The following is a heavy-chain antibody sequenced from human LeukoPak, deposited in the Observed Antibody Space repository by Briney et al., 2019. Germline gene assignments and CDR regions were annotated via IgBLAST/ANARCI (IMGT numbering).Heavy chain of an antibody. CDR2: INPSGGST. CDR3: ARAGITGTHDSYYYYMDV. D-gene: IGHD1-20*01. V-gene: IGHV1-46*01. Sequence: ASVKVSCKASGYTFTSYYMHWVRQAPGQGLEWMGIINPSGGSTSYAQKFQGRVTMTRDTSTSTVYMELSSLRSDDTAVYYCARAGITGTHDSYYYYMDVWGKGTTVTVSS. J-gene: IGHJ6*03. CDR1: GYTFTSYY.